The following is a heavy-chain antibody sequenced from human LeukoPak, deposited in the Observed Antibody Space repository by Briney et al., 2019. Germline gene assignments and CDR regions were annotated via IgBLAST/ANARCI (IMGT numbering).Heavy chain of an antibody. CDR3: ARANNWNYPYYFDY. J-gene: IGHJ4*02. Sequence: PGRSLRLSCAASGFTFSSYAMHWVRQAPGKGLQWVAVISYDGSNKFYADSVKGRFTISRDNAENSLYLQMNSLRAEDTAVYYCARANNWNYPYYFDYWGQGTLVTVSS. V-gene: IGHV3-30-3*01. D-gene: IGHD1-7*01. CDR2: ISYDGSNK. CDR1: GFTFSSYA.